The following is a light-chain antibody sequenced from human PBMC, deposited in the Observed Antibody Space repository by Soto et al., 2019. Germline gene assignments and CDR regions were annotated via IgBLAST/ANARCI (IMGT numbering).Light chain of an antibody. CDR2: GAS. CDR3: QQYGISPWT. CDR1: QSVSSSY. V-gene: IGKV3-20*01. J-gene: IGKJ1*01. Sequence: EVVLTQSPGTLSLSPGEGATLSCRASQSVSSSYLAWYQQKPGQAPRLLIYGASRRATGIPDRISGSGYGTDFTLTIGRLEPEDFAVYYCQQYGISPWTFGQGATVEIK.